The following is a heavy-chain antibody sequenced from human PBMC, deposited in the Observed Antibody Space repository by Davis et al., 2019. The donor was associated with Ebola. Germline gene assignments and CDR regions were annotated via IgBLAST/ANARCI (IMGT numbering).Heavy chain of an antibody. D-gene: IGHD4-17*01. V-gene: IGHV1-8*01. CDR2: MNPNSGNT. CDR1: GYTFTSYD. Sequence: ASVKVSCKASGYTFTSYDINWVRQATGQRLEWMGWMNPNSGNTGYAQKFQGRVTMTRNTSISTAYMELSSLRSEDTAVYYCARKRGTTVTTDNWFDPWGQGTLVTVSS. CDR3: ARKRGTTVTTDNWFDP. J-gene: IGHJ5*02.